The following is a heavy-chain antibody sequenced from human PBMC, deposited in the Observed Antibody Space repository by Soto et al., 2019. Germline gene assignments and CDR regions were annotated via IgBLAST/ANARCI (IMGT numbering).Heavy chain of an antibody. CDR3: ARRFSSGVSLY. J-gene: IGHJ4*02. V-gene: IGHV3-23*01. D-gene: IGHD6-19*01. Sequence: EVQLLESGGVLVQPGGSLRLSCAASGFTFSSYAMSWVRQAPGKGLEWVSAISGSGGSTYYADSVKGRFTISRDNSKNTLYLQMNSLRAEDTAVYYCARRFSSGVSLYWGQGTLVTVSS. CDR2: ISGSGGST. CDR1: GFTFSSYA.